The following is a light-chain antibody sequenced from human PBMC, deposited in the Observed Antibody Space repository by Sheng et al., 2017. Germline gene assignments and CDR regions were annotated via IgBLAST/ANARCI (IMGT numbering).Light chain of an antibody. J-gene: IGKJ2*01. CDR2: AAS. Sequence: DIQMTQSPSSLSASVGDRVTISCRASQPISKYLNWYQHKPGNSPKLLISAASSLQTGVPSRFSGSGAGTDFTLTISSPQPEDFATYYCQQSYTTPRTFGQGTKLETK. V-gene: IGKV1-39*01. CDR3: QQSYTTPRT. CDR1: QPISKY.